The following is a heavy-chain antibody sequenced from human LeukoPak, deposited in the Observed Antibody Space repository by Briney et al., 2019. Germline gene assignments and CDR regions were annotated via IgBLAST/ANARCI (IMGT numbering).Heavy chain of an antibody. J-gene: IGHJ4*02. CDR1: GFTFSSSA. CDR3: AREKFDY. CDR2: ISASGGST. Sequence: GGSLRLSCATSGFTFSSSAMSWVRQVPGKGLEWVSGISASGGSTSYADSVRGRFTISRDNAKNSLYLQMNSLRAEDTAVYYCAREKFDYWGQGTLVTVSS. V-gene: IGHV3-23*01.